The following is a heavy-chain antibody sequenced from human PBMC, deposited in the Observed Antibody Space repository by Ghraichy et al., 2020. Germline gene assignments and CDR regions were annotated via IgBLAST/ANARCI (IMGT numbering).Heavy chain of an antibody. CDR3: ASYYDSSGYPVDP. CDR1: GGTFSSYA. D-gene: IGHD3-22*01. V-gene: IGHV1-69*04. J-gene: IGHJ5*02. CDR2: IIPILGIA. Sequence: SVKVSCKASGGTFSSYAISWVRQAPGQGLEWMGRIIPILGIANYAQKFRGRVTITADKSTSTAYMELSSLRSEDTAVYYCASYYDSSGYPVDPWGQGTLVTVSP.